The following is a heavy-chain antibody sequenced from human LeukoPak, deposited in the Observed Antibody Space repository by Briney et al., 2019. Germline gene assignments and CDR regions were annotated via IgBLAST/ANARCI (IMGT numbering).Heavy chain of an antibody. Sequence: PGESLRFSCVASGFTFSRYWVSWVRQAPGKGLEWVASIKDDGSVKNYVDSVEGRFTISRDNAKNSLSLQMNSLRVEDTAVYYCARGAWWGQGTLVSVS. J-gene: IGHJ4*02. D-gene: IGHD1-26*01. CDR3: ARGAW. V-gene: IGHV3-7*01. CDR2: IKDDGSVK. CDR1: GFTFSRYW.